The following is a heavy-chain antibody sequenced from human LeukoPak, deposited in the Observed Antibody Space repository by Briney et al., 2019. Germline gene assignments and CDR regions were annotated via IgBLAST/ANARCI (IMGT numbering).Heavy chain of an antibody. J-gene: IGHJ6*03. Sequence: GGSLRLSCAASGLSFSSYAMTWVRQAPGKGLEWVSSISGSGGSTYYADSVKGRFTISRDNSKNTLYLQMNSLRAEDTALYYCASRQTAIFYMDVWGKGTTVTVSS. CDR2: ISGSGGST. CDR3: ASRQTAIFYMDV. D-gene: IGHD3-3*01. CDR1: GLSFSSYA. V-gene: IGHV3-23*01.